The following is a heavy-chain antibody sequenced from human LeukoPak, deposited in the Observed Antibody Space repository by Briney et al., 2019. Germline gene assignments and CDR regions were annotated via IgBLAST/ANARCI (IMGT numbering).Heavy chain of an antibody. CDR3: ARDLSPGYSSGWYGVY. V-gene: IGHV3-48*04. CDR2: ISSSTSTI. J-gene: IGHJ4*02. CDR1: GFTFSSYS. D-gene: IGHD6-19*01. Sequence: TGGSLRLSCAASGFTFSSYSMNWVRQAPGKGLEWVSYISSSTSTIYYADSVKGRFTISRDNAKNSLYLQMNSLRAEDTALYYCARDLSPGYSSGWYGVYWGQGTLVTVSS.